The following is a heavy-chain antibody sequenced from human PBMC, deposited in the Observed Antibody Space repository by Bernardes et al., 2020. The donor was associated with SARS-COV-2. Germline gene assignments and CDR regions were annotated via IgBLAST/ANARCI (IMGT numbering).Heavy chain of an antibody. D-gene: IGHD3-22*01. CDR3: AKSYDSSGYSGDRREFDY. V-gene: IGHV3-23*01. CDR1: GFTFSVYA. CDR2: ISGSGGSR. J-gene: IGHJ4*02. Sequence: GSLRRSGAASGFTFSVYAMSWVRQAPGKGLEWVSGISGSGGSRYYADSVKGRFTISRDNSKNTLYLQMNSLRAEDTAVYYCAKSYDSSGYSGDRREFDYWGQGTLVTVSS.